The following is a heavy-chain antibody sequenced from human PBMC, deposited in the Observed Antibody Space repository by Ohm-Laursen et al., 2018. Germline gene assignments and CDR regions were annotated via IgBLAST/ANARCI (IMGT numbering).Heavy chain of an antibody. CDR3: ATFYYDSSAPYFDY. Sequence: SVKVSCKVSGYTLTELSMHWVRQAPGKGLEWMGGFDPEDGETIYAQKFQGRVTMTEDTSTDTAYMELSSLRSEDTAVYYCATFYYDSSAPYFDYWGQGTLVTVSS. CDR2: FDPEDGET. D-gene: IGHD3-22*01. V-gene: IGHV1-24*01. J-gene: IGHJ4*02. CDR1: GYTLTELS.